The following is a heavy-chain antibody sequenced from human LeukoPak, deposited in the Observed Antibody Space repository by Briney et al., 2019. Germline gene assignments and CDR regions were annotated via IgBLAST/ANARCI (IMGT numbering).Heavy chain of an antibody. CDR3: AKKMGGPDDHDAFDI. CDR2: ISGSGGST. J-gene: IGHJ3*02. CDR1: GFTFSSYA. V-gene: IGHV3-23*01. Sequence: SGGSLRLSCAASGFTFSSYAMSWVRQAPGKGLEWVSAISGSGGSTYYADSVKGRFTISRDNSKNTLYLQMNSLRAEDTAVYYCAKKMGGPDDHDAFDIWGQGTMVTVSS. D-gene: IGHD1-14*01.